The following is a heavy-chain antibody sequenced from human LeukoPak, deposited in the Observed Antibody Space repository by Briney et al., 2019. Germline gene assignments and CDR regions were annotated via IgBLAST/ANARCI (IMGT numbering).Heavy chain of an antibody. Sequence: PGGSLRLSCAASGFTFTNSAMGWVRPAPGKGLEWVSSISASGGSTYYADSVKGRFTISRDNSKNTLYLQMNSLRVEDTAIYYCAKARSGWYLFDYWGQETLVTVSS. CDR3: AKARSGWYLFDY. V-gene: IGHV3-23*01. CDR2: ISASGGST. J-gene: IGHJ4*02. CDR1: GFTFTNSA. D-gene: IGHD6-19*01.